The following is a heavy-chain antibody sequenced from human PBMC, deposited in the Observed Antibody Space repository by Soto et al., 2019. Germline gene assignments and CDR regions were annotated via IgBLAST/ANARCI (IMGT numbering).Heavy chain of an antibody. D-gene: IGHD3-10*01. CDR1: EFTFSTYA. V-gene: IGHV3-23*01. CDR3: AKGWFGEFFFDC. J-gene: IGHJ4*02. CDR2: VTNNGRST. Sequence: GGSLRLSCAASEFTFSTYAMSWVRQAPGKGLEWVSTVTNNGRSTYYAESVKGRFTISRDNSKNTLYLQMDSLRAEDTALYYCAKGWFGEFFFDCWGQGTLVTVSS.